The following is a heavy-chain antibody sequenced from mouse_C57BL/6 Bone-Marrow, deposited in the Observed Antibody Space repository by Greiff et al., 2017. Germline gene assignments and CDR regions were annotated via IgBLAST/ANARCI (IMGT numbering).Heavy chain of an antibody. CDR2: IYPGDGDT. CDR3: ARWDYDYGPFAY. J-gene: IGHJ3*01. D-gene: IGHD2-4*01. CDR1: GYAFSSSW. V-gene: IGHV1-82*01. Sequence: LQESGPELVKPGASVKISCKASGYAFSSSWMNWVKQRPGKGLEWIGRIYPGDGDTNYNGKFKGKATLTADKSSSTAYMQLSSLTSEDSAVYFCARWDYDYGPFAYWGQGTLVTVSA.